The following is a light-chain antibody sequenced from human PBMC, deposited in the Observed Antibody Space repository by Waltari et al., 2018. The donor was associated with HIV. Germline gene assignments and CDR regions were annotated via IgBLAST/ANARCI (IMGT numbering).Light chain of an antibody. Sequence: QSALPQPASVSGSPGQAITISCTGRRRAVVTYDYISWYQQHPGTAPKLIISDVTERPSGISNRFSGSKSGTTASLTISGLQAEDEAEYFCCSFAGSNFVFGSGTKVTVL. CDR1: RRAVVTYDY. CDR3: CSFAGSNFV. V-gene: IGLV2-23*02. CDR2: DVT. J-gene: IGLJ1*01.